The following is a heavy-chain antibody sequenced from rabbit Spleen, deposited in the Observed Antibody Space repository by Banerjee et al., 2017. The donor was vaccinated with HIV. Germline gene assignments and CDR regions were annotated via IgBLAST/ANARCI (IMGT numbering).Heavy chain of an antibody. Sequence: QSLEESGGDLVKPEGSLTVTCTASGFDFSTDTMCWVRQAPGKGLEWIGCMNDGTDGACYASWAKGRFTISKTSSTKVTLKMTSLTVADTATYFCARERIYDDYGDYLATRLDLWGQGTLVTVS. D-gene: IGHD2-1*01. CDR1: GFDFSTDT. CDR2: MNDGTDGA. J-gene: IGHJ3*01. V-gene: IGHV1S40*01. CDR3: ARERIYDDYGDYLATRLDL.